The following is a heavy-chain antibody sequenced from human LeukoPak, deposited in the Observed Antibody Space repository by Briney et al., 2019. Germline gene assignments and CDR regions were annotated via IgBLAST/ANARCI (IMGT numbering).Heavy chain of an antibody. J-gene: IGHJ4*02. CDR2: ISGSGGST. V-gene: IGHV3-23*01. CDR1: GFNCKSLD. D-gene: IGHD4-17*01. Sequence: PGASPRGPCGDCGFNCKSLDLSWVRKATGKGLEWVSAISGSGGSTYYADSVKGRFTISRDNSKNTLYLQMNSLRAEDTAVYYCAKLTVTQGDDYWGQGTLVTVSS. CDR3: AKLTVTQGDDY.